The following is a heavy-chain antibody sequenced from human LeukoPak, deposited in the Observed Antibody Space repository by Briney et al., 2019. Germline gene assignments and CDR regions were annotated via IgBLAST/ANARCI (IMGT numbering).Heavy chain of an antibody. V-gene: IGHV3-13*01. D-gene: IGHD3-10*01. CDR3: ARGSMVWGYFDL. CDR1: GFTFSSYD. Sequence: GGSLRLSCAASGFTFSSYDMHWVRQATGKGLEWVSAIGTAGDTYYPGSVKGRFTISRENAKNSLYLQMNSLRAGDTAVYYCARGSMVWGYFDLWGRGTLVTVSS. J-gene: IGHJ2*01. CDR2: IGTAGDT.